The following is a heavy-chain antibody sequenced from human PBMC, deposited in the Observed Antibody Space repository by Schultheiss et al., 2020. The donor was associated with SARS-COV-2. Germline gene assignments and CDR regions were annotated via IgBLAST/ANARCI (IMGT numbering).Heavy chain of an antibody. CDR1: GFTFSSYG. D-gene: IGHD4-11*01. Sequence: GGSLRLSCAASGFTFSSYGMHWVRQAPGKGLEWVAVIWYDGSNKYYADSVKGRFTISRDNSKNTLYLQMNSLRAEDTAVYYCARDDYSNSDGMDVWGQGTTVTVSS. CDR3: ARDDYSNSDGMDV. J-gene: IGHJ6*02. CDR2: IWYDGSNK. V-gene: IGHV3-33*01.